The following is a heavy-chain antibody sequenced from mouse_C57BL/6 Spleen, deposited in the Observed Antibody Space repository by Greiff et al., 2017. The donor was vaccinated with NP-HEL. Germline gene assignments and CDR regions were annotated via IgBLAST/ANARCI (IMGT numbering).Heavy chain of an antibody. CDR3: ARDDDYDAWFAY. CDR2: INPNNGGT. Sequence: VQLQQSGPELVKPGASVKISCKASGYTFTDYYMNWVKQSHGKSLEWIGDINPNNGGTRYNQKFKGKATLTVDKSSSTAYMELRSLASEDSAVYYCARDDDYDAWFAYWGQGTLVTVSA. CDR1: GYTFTDYY. J-gene: IGHJ3*01. V-gene: IGHV1-26*01. D-gene: IGHD2-4*01.